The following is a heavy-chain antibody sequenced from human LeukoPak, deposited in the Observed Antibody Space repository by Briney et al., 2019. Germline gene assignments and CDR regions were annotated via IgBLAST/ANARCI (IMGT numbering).Heavy chain of an antibody. CDR2: ISSSSNYI. J-gene: IGHJ4*02. D-gene: IGHD6-13*01. CDR1: GFTFSRYW. V-gene: IGHV3-21*04. CDR3: AKDRLRQQLAD. Sequence: PGGSLRLSCAASGFTFSRYWMSWVRQAPGKGLEWVSSISSSSNYIYYADSLKGRFTISRDNAKNSLYLQMNSLRAEDTALYYCAKDRLRQQLADWGQGTLVTVSS.